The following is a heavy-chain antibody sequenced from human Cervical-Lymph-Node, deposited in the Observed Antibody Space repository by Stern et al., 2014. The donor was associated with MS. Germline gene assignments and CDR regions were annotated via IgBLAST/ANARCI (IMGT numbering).Heavy chain of an antibody. CDR3: ARDQGFQLMNS. D-gene: IGHD2-2*01. V-gene: IGHV4-4*02. Sequence: VQLVESGPGLVRPSGTLSLTCAVSGDSISNDNWWSWVRQPPGKGLEWIGEVYHTGSANYDPSLKSRVTISVDKSKTQFSLRLTSMTAADTAVYYCARDQGFQLMNSWGQGTLVIVSS. CDR1: GDSISNDNW. CDR2: VYHTGSA. J-gene: IGHJ4*02.